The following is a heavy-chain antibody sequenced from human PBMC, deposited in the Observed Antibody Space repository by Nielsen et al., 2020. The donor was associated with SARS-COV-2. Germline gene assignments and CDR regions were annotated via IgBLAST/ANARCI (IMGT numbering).Heavy chain of an antibody. D-gene: IGHD2-2*02. CDR3: ARGDLVVVPSPLLGLGPIFYYFCLDV. J-gene: IGHJ6*03. CDR2: VSLSGST. Sequence: SCAVSGDSVSSHDWWTWVRQSPGKGLEWIGEVSLSGSTNYNPSLKSRVTLSMDKSKNQFSLRLTSVSAADTAVYFCARGDLVVVPSPLLGLGPIFYYFCLDVWGKGTTVIVSS. CDR1: GDSVSSHDW. V-gene: IGHV4-4*01.